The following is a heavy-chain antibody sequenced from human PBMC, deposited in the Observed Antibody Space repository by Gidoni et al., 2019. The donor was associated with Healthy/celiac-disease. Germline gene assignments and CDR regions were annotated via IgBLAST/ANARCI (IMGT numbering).Heavy chain of an antibody. Sequence: EVQLLESGGGLVQPGGSLRLSCAASGFPFSSYAMSWVRQAPGKGLECVSAIRGSGGSTYYADSVKGRFTISRDNSKNTLYRQMNSLRAEDTAVYYCAKGYSGSPKDWYFDLWGRGTLVTVSS. J-gene: IGHJ2*01. CDR3: AKGYSGSPKDWYFDL. D-gene: IGHD1-26*01. CDR1: GFPFSSYA. CDR2: IRGSGGST. V-gene: IGHV3-23*01.